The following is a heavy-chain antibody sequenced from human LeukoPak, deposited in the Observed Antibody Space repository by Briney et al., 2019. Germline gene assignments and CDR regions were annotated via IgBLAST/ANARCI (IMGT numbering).Heavy chain of an antibody. D-gene: IGHD1-26*01. CDR2: INHSGST. V-gene: IGHV4-34*01. CDR1: GGSFSGYY. Sequence: PSETLSLTCAVYGGSFSGYYWSWIRQPPGKGLEWIGEINHSGSTNCNPPLKSRVTISVDTSKNQFSLKLSSVTAADTAVYYCARGLPRNNFDYWGQGTLDTVSS. J-gene: IGHJ4*02. CDR3: ARGLPRNNFDY.